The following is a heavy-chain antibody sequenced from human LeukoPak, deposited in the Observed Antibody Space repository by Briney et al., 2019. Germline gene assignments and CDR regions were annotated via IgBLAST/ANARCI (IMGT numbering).Heavy chain of an antibody. V-gene: IGHV4-39*01. D-gene: IGHD2-15*01. Sequence: SETLSLTCTVSGGPTGTGTYYWGWIRQPPGKGLEWIGSHYYNGNTYYSPSLKSRVTISVDTSKSQFSLTLTSVTAADTAVYFCGRAPSSWGQGILVTVSS. CDR2: HYYNGNT. CDR1: GGPTGTGTYY. CDR3: GRAPSS. J-gene: IGHJ5*02.